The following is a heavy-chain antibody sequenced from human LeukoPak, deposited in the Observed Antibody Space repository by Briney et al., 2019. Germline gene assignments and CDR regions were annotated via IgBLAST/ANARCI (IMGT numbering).Heavy chain of an antibody. Sequence: ASVKVSCKASGLTFRTSAMQWVRQTRRQGLEWIGWTVLGSGDTNYAQSLKERVTITRDMSTSTAYMELSSLRSEDTAMYYCAAGFSNHGYIYWGQGTLVTVSS. J-gene: IGHJ4*02. D-gene: IGHD6-13*01. CDR3: AAGFSNHGYIY. CDR2: TVLGSGDT. CDR1: GLTFRTSA. V-gene: IGHV1-58*02.